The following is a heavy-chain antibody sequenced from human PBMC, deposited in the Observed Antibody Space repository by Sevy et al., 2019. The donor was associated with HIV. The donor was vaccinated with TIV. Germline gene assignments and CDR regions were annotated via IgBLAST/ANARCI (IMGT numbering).Heavy chain of an antibody. J-gene: IGHJ4*02. D-gene: IGHD4-17*01. V-gene: IGHV4-30-2*01. Sequence: SETLSLTCAVSGGSISSGIYSWNWIRQPPGKGLEWIGYIYHTGSTYYNPSLKSRVTISVDRSKNQFSLKLRSVTAADTAVYYCAGDNGDYPYYFDHWGQGTLVTVSS. CDR3: AGDNGDYPYYFDH. CDR2: IYHTGST. CDR1: GGSISSGIYS.